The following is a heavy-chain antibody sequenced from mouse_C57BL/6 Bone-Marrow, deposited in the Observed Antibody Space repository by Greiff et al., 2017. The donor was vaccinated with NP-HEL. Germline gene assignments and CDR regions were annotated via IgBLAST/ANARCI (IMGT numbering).Heavy chain of an antibody. CDR3: ARHADDYGGCAY. CDR2: ISNGGGST. J-gene: IGHJ3*01. Sequence: EVQGVESGGGLVQPGGSLKLSCAASGFTFSDYYMYWVRQTPEKRLEWVAYISNGGGSTYYPDTVKGRFTISRDNAKNTLYLQMSRLKSEDTAMYYCARHADDYGGCAYWGQGTLVTVSA. D-gene: IGHD2-4*01. V-gene: IGHV5-12*01. CDR1: GFTFSDYY.